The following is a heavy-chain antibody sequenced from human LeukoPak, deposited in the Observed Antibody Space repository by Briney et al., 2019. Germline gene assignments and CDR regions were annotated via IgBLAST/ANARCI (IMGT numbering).Heavy chain of an antibody. J-gene: IGHJ4*02. CDR3: AKDGRSITSCHLDC. D-gene: IGHD2-2*01. CDR2: ISGSGGST. CDR1: GFTFSSYA. Sequence: GGSLRLSCAASGFTFSSYAMSWVRQAPGKGLEWVSAISGSGGSTYYADSVKGRFTISRDNSKNTLYLQMNSLRAEDTAVYYCAKDGRSITSCHLDCWGQGTLVTVSS. V-gene: IGHV3-23*01.